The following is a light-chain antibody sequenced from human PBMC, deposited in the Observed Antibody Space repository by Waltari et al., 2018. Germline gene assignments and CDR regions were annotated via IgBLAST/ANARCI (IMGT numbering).Light chain of an antibody. Sequence: EIVLTQSPATLSLSPGARATLTCRDSQSVSSYVAWYQQTPGQAPRLFIYDASNRATGIPARFGSRASGTDFTRTISSLEPEDFAVYYCQQRSNWLFTFGPGTKVDIK. CDR3: QQRSNWLFT. CDR1: QSVSSY. V-gene: IGKV3-11*01. J-gene: IGKJ3*01. CDR2: DAS.